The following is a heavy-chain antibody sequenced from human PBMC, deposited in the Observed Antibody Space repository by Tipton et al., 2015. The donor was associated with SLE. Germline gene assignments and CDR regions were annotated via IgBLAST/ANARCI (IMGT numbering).Heavy chain of an antibody. D-gene: IGHD3-16*01. Sequence: TLSLTCTVSGDSIRSNNWSWLRQPPGKGLEWIGYVYYSGGTNYNSSFNSRVTMSVDTSKNQLSLKLSSVTAADTAVYYCAREKGDAYPNLVAFDIWGQGTMVTVSS. CDR1: GDSIRSNN. J-gene: IGHJ3*02. CDR3: AREKGDAYPNLVAFDI. V-gene: IGHV4-59*01. CDR2: VYYSGGT.